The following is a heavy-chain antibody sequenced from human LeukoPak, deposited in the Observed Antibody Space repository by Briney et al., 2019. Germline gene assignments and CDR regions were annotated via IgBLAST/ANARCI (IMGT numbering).Heavy chain of an antibody. V-gene: IGHV3-21*01. CDR1: RFTLSSYW. D-gene: IGHD2-15*01. J-gene: IGHJ4*02. CDR3: ARGWTESSGAIFVY. CDR2: VTSSSSHI. Sequence: GGSLRLSCAASRFTLSSYWMHWVRQAPGKGLEWVSCVTSSSSHIYYADSVKGRFTISRDNAKNSLYLQMNSLRAEDTAVYYCARGWTESSGAIFVYWGQGALVTVSS.